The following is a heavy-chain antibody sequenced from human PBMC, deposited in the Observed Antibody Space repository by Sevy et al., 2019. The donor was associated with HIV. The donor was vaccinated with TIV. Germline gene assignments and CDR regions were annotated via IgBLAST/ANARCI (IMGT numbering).Heavy chain of an antibody. Sequence: ASVKVSCKVSGYTLTELSMHWVRQAPGKGLEWMGGFDPEDGETIYAQKFQGRVTMTEDTSTVTAYMELSSLRSEDTAVYYCATGPNIVIHRYYFDYWGQGTLVTVSS. V-gene: IGHV1-24*01. D-gene: IGHD5-12*01. CDR1: GYTLTELS. CDR2: FDPEDGET. J-gene: IGHJ4*02. CDR3: ATGPNIVIHRYYFDY.